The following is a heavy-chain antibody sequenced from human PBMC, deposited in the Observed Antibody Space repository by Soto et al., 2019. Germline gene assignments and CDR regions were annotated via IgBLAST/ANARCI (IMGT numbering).Heavy chain of an antibody. CDR1: GGSFSGYY. CDR3: ARRSKYYDYIWGSYRPRPPFDY. V-gene: IGHV4-34*01. J-gene: IGHJ4*02. Sequence: SETLSLTCAVYGGSFSGYYWSWIRQPPGKGLEWIGEINHSGSTNYNPSLKSRVTISVDTSKNQFSLKLSSVTAADTAVYYCARRSKYYDYIWGSYRPRPPFDYWGQGTLVTVSS. CDR2: INHSGST. D-gene: IGHD3-16*02.